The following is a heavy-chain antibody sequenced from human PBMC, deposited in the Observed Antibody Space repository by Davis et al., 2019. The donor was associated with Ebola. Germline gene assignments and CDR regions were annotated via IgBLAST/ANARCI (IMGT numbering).Heavy chain of an antibody. Sequence: PSETLSLTCTVSSGSLSSNNYYWGWIRQPPGRGLEWIATIDYSGSTYYNPSLKSRVTISVDTSKNQFSLKLSSVTAADTAVYYCATHGGIVVVPPGIRFLYGMDVWGPGTTVTVSS. CDR2: IDYSGST. CDR3: ATHGGIVVVPPGIRFLYGMDV. V-gene: IGHV4-39*01. J-gene: IGHJ6*02. CDR1: SGSLSSNNYY. D-gene: IGHD2-2*01.